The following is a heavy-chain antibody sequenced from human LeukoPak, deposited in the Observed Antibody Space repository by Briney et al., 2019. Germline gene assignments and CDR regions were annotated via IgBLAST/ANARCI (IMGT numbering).Heavy chain of an antibody. Sequence: GGSLRLSCAASGFTFSSYTMSWVRQAPGKGLEWVSSISGSSTYIFSADSMKGRFTISRDNAKNSLYLQINSLRAEDMAIYYCARDEVTVASSPSYWFFALWGRGTLVTVSS. CDR1: GFTFSSYT. V-gene: IGHV3-21*06. CDR2: ISGSSTYI. J-gene: IGHJ2*01. CDR3: ARDEVTVASSPSYWFFAL. D-gene: IGHD2-15*01.